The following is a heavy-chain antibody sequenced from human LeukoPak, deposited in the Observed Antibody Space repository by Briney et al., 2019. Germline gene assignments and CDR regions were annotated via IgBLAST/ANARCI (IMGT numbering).Heavy chain of an antibody. CDR3: ARGNRLYSSSWYSLAFDI. CDR2: VNPYSGYA. J-gene: IGHJ3*02. V-gene: IGHV1-8*01. Sequence: ASVKVSCKASGYTLTSYDINWVRQATGQGLEWMGWVNPYSGYAGSAQKFQGRITMTRDTSMSTAYMELSSLRSEDTAVYYCARGNRLYSSSWYSLAFDIWGQGTMVTVSS. CDR1: GYTLTSYD. D-gene: IGHD6-13*01.